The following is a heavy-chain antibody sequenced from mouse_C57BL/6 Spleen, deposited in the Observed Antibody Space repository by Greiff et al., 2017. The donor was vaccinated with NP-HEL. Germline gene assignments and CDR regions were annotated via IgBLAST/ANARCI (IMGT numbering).Heavy chain of an antibody. Sequence: QVQLQQSGPGLVQPSQCLSITCTVSGFSLTSYGVHWVRQSPGKGLEWLGVIWSGGSTDYNAAFISRLSISKDNSKSQVFFKMNSLQADDTAIYYCARSGTYDGSFDYWGQGTTLTVSS. D-gene: IGHD2-3*01. J-gene: IGHJ2*01. V-gene: IGHV2-2*01. CDR2: IWSGGST. CDR3: ARSGTYDGSFDY. CDR1: GFSLTSYG.